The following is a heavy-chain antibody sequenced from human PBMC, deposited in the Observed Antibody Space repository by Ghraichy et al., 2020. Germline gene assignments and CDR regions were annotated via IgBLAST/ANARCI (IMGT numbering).Heavy chain of an antibody. J-gene: IGHJ4*02. CDR3: ARRSDY. Sequence: SETLSLTCAVYGGSFSGYYWSWIRQPPGKGLEWIGEINHSGSTNYNPSLKSRVTISVDTSKNQFSLKLSSVTAADTAVYYCARRSDYWGQGTLVTVSS. V-gene: IGHV4-34*01. CDR1: GGSFSGYY. CDR2: INHSGST.